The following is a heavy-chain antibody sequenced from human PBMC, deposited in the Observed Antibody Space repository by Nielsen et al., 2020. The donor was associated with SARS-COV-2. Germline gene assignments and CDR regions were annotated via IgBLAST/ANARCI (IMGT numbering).Heavy chain of an antibody. CDR2: FYTSGST. J-gene: IGHJ4*02. CDR3: ARLAPRGYVYGSED. V-gene: IGHV4-61*02. D-gene: IGHD5-18*01. CDR1: GGSISSGNYY. Sequence: SETLSLTCSVSGGSISSGNYYWNWVRQPAGKGLEWIGRFYTSGSTIYNPSLKSRVTISVDTSKNQFSLKLSSVTAADTGVYFCARLAPRGYVYGSEDWGQGTLVTVSS.